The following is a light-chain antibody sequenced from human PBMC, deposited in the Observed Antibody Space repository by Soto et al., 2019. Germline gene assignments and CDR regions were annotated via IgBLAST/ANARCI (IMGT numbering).Light chain of an antibody. J-gene: IGKJ1*01. V-gene: IGKV3-20*01. Sequence: EIVLTQSPGSLSLSPGQRATLSCRASQSVDTTFFAWYQEKPGQAPRLLIYGASKRATGIPDRFSGSGSGTYFTLIISRLEPEDFAVYYCQQYMSSVTFGQGTKVEIK. CDR3: QQYMSSVT. CDR1: QSVDTTF. CDR2: GAS.